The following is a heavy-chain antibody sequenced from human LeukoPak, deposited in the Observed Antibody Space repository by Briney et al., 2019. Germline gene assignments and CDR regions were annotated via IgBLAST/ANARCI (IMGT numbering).Heavy chain of an antibody. CDR3: ARAYCSSTSCPK. J-gene: IGHJ4*02. V-gene: IGHV3-23*01. CDR2: INDSGDST. Sequence: PGGSLRLSCAASGCTISSNAICWVRQAPGKGLEWVSSINDSGDSTYYADSVKGRFTISRDNSKNTLYLLMNNLITADTAIFYFARAYCSSTSCPKWGQGTLVTVSS. D-gene: IGHD2-2*01. CDR1: GCTISSNA.